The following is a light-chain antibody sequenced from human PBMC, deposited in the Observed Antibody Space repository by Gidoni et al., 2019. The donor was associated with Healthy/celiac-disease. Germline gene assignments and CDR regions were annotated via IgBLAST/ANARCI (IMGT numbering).Light chain of an antibody. CDR3: QQRSNWPSWT. CDR2: DAS. Sequence: ELVLTQSPATLSLSPGERATLSCRASQSVSSYLAWYQQKPGQAPRPLIYDASNRATGMPARFSGSGSGTDFTLTISSLEPEDFAVYYCQQRSNWPSWTFGQGTKVEIK. J-gene: IGKJ1*01. CDR1: QSVSSY. V-gene: IGKV3-11*01.